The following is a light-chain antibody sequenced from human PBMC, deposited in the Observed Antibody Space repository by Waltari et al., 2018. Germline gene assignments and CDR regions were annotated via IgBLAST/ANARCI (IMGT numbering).Light chain of an antibody. CDR1: LLTKQF. V-gene: IGLV3-10*01. Sequence: SYELTQPPSVSVSPGQTATITCSGDLLTKQFTYWFQQKSVQAPVMVIYEDTKRLSAIPERFSGSSSGTTAALTITGAQVEDEADYYCYSTDIFRSERGVFGGGTKLLVL. CDR2: EDT. J-gene: IGLJ2*01. CDR3: YSTDIFRSERGV.